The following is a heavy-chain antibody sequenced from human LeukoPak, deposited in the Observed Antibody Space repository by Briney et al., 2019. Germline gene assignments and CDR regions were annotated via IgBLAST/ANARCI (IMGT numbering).Heavy chain of an antibody. J-gene: IGHJ4*02. CDR3: TGDTDGSLDY. D-gene: IGHD1-26*01. V-gene: IGHV3-7*01. Sequence: GGSLRLSCAASGFTFTNSWMAWVRQAPGKGLEWVSNIKQDGSTKRYVDSLKGRFTISRDNPKNSLYLQMNNMSADDTAVYYCTGDTDGSLDYWGQGILVTVAS. CDR2: IKQDGSTK. CDR1: GFTFTNSW.